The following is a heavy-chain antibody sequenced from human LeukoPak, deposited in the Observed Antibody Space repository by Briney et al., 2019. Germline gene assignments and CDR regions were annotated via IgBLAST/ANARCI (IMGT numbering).Heavy chain of an antibody. J-gene: IGHJ4*02. CDR1: GFTFSSYA. Sequence: PGGSLRLSCAASGFTFSSYAMSWVRQAPGKGLEWVSSITSSSSYIYYADSVKGRFTISRDNARNSVYLQMNSLRAEDTAVYYCAREGDGYNSPIDYWGQGTPVTVSS. CDR3: AREGDGYNSPIDY. CDR2: ITSSSSYI. V-gene: IGHV3-21*01. D-gene: IGHD5-24*01.